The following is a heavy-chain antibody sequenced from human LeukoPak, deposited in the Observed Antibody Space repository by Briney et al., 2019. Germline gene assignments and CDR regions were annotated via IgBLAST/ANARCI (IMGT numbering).Heavy chain of an antibody. D-gene: IGHD6-19*01. V-gene: IGHV3-49*04. J-gene: IGHJ4*02. CDR3: TRDSNGATVAFDY. Sequence: PGGSLRLSCTASGFTFGDYAMSWVRQAPGKGLEWVGFIRSKAYGGTTEYAASVKGRFTISRDDSKSIAYLQMSSLKTEDTAVYYCTRDSNGATVAFDYWGQGTPVTVSS. CDR2: IRSKAYGGTT. CDR1: GFTFGDYA.